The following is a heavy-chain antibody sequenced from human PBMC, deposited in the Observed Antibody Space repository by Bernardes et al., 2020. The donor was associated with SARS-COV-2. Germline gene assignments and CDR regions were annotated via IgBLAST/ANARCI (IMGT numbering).Heavy chain of an antibody. CDR1: GFTLDTFA. CDR3: ARGSADTPEVVDY. Sequence: GGSLRLSCVASGFTLDTFAVSWVRQAPGKGLEWVSVIFKGGRTYHADSVKGRATISRDISKNTLYLQLSSLRVEDTAVYYCARGSADTPEVVDYWGQGSLVTVSS. D-gene: IGHD6-25*01. CDR2: IFKGGRT. J-gene: IGHJ4*02. V-gene: IGHV3-53*01.